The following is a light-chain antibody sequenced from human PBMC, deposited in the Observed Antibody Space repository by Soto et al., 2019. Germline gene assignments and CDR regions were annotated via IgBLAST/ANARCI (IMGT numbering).Light chain of an antibody. Sequence: EIQMTQSPSSLSASVGDRVTITCRTSQPISDYLNWYQQKPGKAPSLLIYTASSLQTGVPSRFSGSGSGTHFTLTISSLQPEDFATYYCQQSYNTPRTFGQGTKVDI. J-gene: IGKJ1*01. CDR3: QQSYNTPRT. CDR1: QPISDY. CDR2: TAS. V-gene: IGKV1-39*01.